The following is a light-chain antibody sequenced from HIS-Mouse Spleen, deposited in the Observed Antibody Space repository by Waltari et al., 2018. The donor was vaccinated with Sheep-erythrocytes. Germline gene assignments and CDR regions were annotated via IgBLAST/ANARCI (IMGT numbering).Light chain of an antibody. J-gene: IGLJ3*02. CDR2: EDS. CDR1: ALPKKY. Sequence: SYELTQPPSVSVSPGQTARITCSGDALPKKYAYWYQQKSGQAPVLVIYEDSQRTSGFPERFSGSSSGKMATLTISGAQVEDEADYYCYSTDSSGNHSNWVFGGGTKLTVL. V-gene: IGLV3-10*01. CDR3: YSTDSSGNHSNWV.